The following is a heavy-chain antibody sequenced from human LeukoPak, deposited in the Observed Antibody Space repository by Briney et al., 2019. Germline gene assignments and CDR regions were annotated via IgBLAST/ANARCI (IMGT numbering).Heavy chain of an antibody. V-gene: IGHV4-4*07. D-gene: IGHD3-22*01. Sequence: SETLSLTCTVSGYSISSGYYWSWIRQPAGQGLEWIGRIYTSGSTNYNPSLKSRVTMSVDTSKNQFSLRLSSVTAADTAVYYYARDRYYYDTSGPPLDIWGQGTMVTVSS. CDR3: ARDRYYYDTSGPPLDI. CDR2: IYTSGST. J-gene: IGHJ3*02. CDR1: GYSISSGYY.